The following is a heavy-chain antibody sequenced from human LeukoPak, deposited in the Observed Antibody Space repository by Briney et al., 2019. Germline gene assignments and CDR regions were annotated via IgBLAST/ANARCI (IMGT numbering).Heavy chain of an antibody. CDR1: GGSISSYY. CDR3: ARLSTYYYDRTPTKYYFDY. J-gene: IGHJ4*02. Sequence: SETLSLTCTVSGGSISSYYWSWIRQPPGKGLEWIGYIYYSGSTNYNPSLKSRVTISVDTSKNQFSLKLSSVTAAGTAVYYCARLSTYYYDRTPTKYYFDYWGEGTLVTVSS. D-gene: IGHD3-22*01. V-gene: IGHV4-59*08. CDR2: IYYSGST.